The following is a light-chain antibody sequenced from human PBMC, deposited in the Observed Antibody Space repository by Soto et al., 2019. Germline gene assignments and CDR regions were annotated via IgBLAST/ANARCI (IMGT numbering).Light chain of an antibody. CDR2: AAS. V-gene: IGKV1-39*01. CDR1: QSISSY. CDR3: QQSYSTPIT. Sequence: DIQMTQSPSSLSASVGDRVTITCRASQSISSYLNWYQQKPGKAPKLLIYAASSLQSGVPSRFSGSGSGTDFTLTISSLQPEDFATYYCQQSYSTPITFGQRRLLEI. J-gene: IGKJ5*01.